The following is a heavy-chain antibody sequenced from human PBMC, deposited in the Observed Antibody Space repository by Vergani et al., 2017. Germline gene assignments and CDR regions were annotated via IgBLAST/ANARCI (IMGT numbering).Heavy chain of an antibody. D-gene: IGHD4-17*01. CDR3: ARVPNYGDYNNWFDP. CDR2: IYYSGST. CDR1: GGSISSGGYY. J-gene: IGHJ5*02. V-gene: IGHV4-31*03. Sequence: QVQLQESGPGLVKLSQTLSLTCTVSGGSISSGGYYWSWIRQHPGKGLEWIGYIYYSGSTYYNPSLKSRVTISVDTSKNQFSLKLSSVTAADTAVYYCARVPNYGDYNNWFDPWGQGTLVTVSS.